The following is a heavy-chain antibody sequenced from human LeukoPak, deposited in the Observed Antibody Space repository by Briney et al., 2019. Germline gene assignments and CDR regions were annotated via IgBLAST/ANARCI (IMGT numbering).Heavy chain of an antibody. Sequence: ASVKVSCKASGYTFTNYGISWVRQAPGQGLEWMGIINPSGGSTSYAQKFQGRATMTRDMSTSTVYMELSSLRSEGTAVYYCARDLSTEYYFDYWGQGTLVTVSS. D-gene: IGHD3-10*01. J-gene: IGHJ4*02. V-gene: IGHV1-46*01. CDR2: INPSGGST. CDR3: ARDLSTEYYFDY. CDR1: GYTFTNYG.